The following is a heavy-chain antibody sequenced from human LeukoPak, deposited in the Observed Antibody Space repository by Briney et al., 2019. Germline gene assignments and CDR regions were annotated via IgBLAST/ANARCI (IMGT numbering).Heavy chain of an antibody. Sequence: PSETLSLTCAVYGGSFCGYYWSWIRQPPGKGLEWLGEIIHSGSTNYNPSLKSRVTISVDTSKNQFSLKLSSVTAADTAVYYCARVSSIVVVPANTRFDYWGKGTLSPSPQ. CDR3: ARVSSIVVVPANTRFDY. V-gene: IGHV4-34*12. D-gene: IGHD2-2*01. CDR1: GGSFCGYY. J-gene: IGHJ4*02. CDR2: IIHSGST.